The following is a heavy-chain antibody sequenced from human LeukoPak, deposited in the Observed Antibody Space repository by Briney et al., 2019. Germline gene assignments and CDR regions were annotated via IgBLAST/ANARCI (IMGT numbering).Heavy chain of an antibody. CDR1: GFTFSSYA. CDR3: AKSQTGRSIAAAALGY. D-gene: IGHD6-13*01. Sequence: PGGSLRLSCAASGFTFSSYAMSWVRQAPGKGLEWVSAISGSGGSTYYADSVKGRFTISRDNSKNTLYLQMNSLRAEDTAVYYCAKSQTGRSIAAAALGYWGQGTLVTVSS. J-gene: IGHJ4*02. CDR2: ISGSGGST. V-gene: IGHV3-23*01.